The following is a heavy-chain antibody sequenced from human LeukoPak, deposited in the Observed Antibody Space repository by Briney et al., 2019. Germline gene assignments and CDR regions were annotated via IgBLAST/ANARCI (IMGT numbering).Heavy chain of an antibody. CDR3: ARDGSISGSYSLDY. J-gene: IGHJ4*02. D-gene: IGHD3-10*01. CDR1: GFTFSSYS. CDR2: ISSSSSYI. Sequence: GGSLRLSCAASGFTFSSYSMNWVRQAPGKGLEWVSSISSSSSYIYYADSVKGRFTISRDNAKNSLYLQMNSLRAEDTAVYYCARDGSISGSYSLDYWGQGTLVTVSS. V-gene: IGHV3-21*01.